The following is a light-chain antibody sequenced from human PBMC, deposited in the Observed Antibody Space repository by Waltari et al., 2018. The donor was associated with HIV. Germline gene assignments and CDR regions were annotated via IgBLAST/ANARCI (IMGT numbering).Light chain of an antibody. J-gene: IGLJ3*02. CDR3: AVWDDSLRSVL. Sequence: QSVLTQPPSASGTPGQRVNISCSGGSSNIGSNPVTWYRQFPGEAPKLLIYTNIPRPSGVPDRFSGSKSGTAASLAISGLQSEDEADFYCAVWDDSLRSVLFGGGTRLTVL. V-gene: IGLV1-44*01. CDR1: SSNIGSNP. CDR2: TNI.